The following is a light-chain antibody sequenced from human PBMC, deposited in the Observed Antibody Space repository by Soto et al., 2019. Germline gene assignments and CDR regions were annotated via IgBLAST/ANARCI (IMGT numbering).Light chain of an antibody. CDR3: QSYDNSLNHVV. V-gene: IGLV1-40*01. Sequence: QSVLTQPPSVSGAPGQRVTIPCTGSSSNIGSFYDVHWYQQLPGTVPKLLIYGDNNRPSGVPDRFSGSKSGTAASLAIIGLQAEDEADYYCQSYDNSLNHVVFGGGTQLTVL. J-gene: IGLJ2*01. CDR2: GDN. CDR1: SSNIGSFYD.